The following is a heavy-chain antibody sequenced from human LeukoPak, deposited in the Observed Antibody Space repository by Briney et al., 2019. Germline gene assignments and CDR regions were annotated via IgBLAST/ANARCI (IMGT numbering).Heavy chain of an antibody. D-gene: IGHD1-26*01. CDR3: ARISYSGSSFDY. J-gene: IGHJ4*02. CDR2: ISDTGGIT. Sequence: GGSLRLSCAPSGLIFSSSAMSWVRQAPGKGLEWVSSISDTGGITYYVDSVKGRFTCSRDNSRNTLYLQMNSLRAEDTAVYYCARISYSGSSFDYWGQGTLVTVSS. CDR1: GLIFSSSA. V-gene: IGHV3-23*01.